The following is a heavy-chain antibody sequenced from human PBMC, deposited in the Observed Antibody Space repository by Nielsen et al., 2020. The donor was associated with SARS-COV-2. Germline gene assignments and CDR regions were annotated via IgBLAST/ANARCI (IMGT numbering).Heavy chain of an antibody. J-gene: IGHJ3*01. CDR2: IDPDGSDK. Sequence: GGSLRLSCAASGFSFSSHWMSWVRQVPGKGLEWVADIDPDGSDKVYVDSVKGRFTISRDNAKKSMSLQMNSLRAEDTAVYYCARDWSRAFDVWGQGTMVTVSS. CDR3: ARDWSRAFDV. CDR1: GFSFSSHW. D-gene: IGHD2-8*02. V-gene: IGHV3-7*01.